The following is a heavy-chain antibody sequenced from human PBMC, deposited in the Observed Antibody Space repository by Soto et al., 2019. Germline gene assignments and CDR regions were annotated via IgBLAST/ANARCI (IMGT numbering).Heavy chain of an antibody. J-gene: IGHJ4*02. CDR3: ARGGGSTQVDY. D-gene: IGHD2-2*01. CDR1: DGSITSSGYY. Sequence: QVQLQESGPGLVKPSQTLSLTCTVSDGSITSSGYYWSWIRQHPGEGLEWIGFTSNSGSTSYNPSLHSLDTTSVATSSNHFSLNLQSVPAADTAVYYCARGGGSTQVDYWGQGTLVTV. V-gene: IGHV4-31*01. CDR2: TSNSGST.